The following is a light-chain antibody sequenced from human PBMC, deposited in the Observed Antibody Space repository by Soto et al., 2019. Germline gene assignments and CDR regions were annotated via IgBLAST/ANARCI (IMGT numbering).Light chain of an antibody. CDR2: EVS. CDR1: ISDVGGYNY. J-gene: IGLJ1*01. CDR3: SSYTSSSTRV. V-gene: IGLV2-14*01. Sequence: QSLLTQPSSVSAPPGQSITISCTGTISDVGGYNYVSWYQHHPGKAPKLMIYEVSNRPSGVSHRFSGSKSGNTASLTISGLQAEDEADFYCSSYTSSSTRVFRTGTKVNV.